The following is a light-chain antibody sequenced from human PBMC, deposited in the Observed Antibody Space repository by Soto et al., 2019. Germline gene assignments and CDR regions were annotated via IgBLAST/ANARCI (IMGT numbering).Light chain of an antibody. CDR1: SSDIGGHTF. Sequence: QSALTQPASVSGSPGQSVTISCTGTSSDIGGHTFVSWYQHHPGKAPKLIISDVSNRPSGVSNRFSGSKSGNTASLTISGLQAEDEAHYYCSSYISTSILEVFGTGTKVTVL. V-gene: IGLV2-14*03. CDR2: DVS. CDR3: SSYISTSILEV. J-gene: IGLJ1*01.